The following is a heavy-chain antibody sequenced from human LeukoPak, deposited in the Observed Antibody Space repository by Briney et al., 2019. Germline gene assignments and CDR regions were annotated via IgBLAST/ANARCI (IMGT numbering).Heavy chain of an antibody. Sequence: SETLSLTCTVSGGSINRSTYYWGWLRLAPAKGLEWNGSMFSNGNTYYNPSLKSRVAISLDRSKNEFSLKLTSVTAADTAVYYCARQGYCTSGSCYAGSEFDPWGQGTLVIVSS. J-gene: IGHJ5*02. CDR2: MFSNGNT. CDR1: GGSINRSTYY. CDR3: ARQGYCTSGSCYAGSEFDP. D-gene: IGHD2-2*01. V-gene: IGHV4-39*01.